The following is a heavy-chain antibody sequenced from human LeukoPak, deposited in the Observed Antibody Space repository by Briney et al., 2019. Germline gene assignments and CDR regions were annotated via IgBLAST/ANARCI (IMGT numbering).Heavy chain of an antibody. V-gene: IGHV1-46*01. CDR3: ARGGRHSYWYYYGSGSSKIWFDP. D-gene: IGHD3-10*01. Sequence: ASVKVSCKASGYTFTRYYMHWVRHAPGPGLECVGIINPIGCSTSYAQKFQGRGTMTRDTSTGTVYMELSSLRSEDTAVYYCARGGRHSYWYYYGSGSSKIWFDPWGQGTLVTVSS. CDR2: INPIGCST. CDR1: GYTFTRYY. J-gene: IGHJ5*02.